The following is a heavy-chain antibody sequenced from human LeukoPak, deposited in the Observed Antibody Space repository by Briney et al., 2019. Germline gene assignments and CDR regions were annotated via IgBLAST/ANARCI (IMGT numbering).Heavy chain of an antibody. CDR3: ARVQGYCTNGVCYALDY. Sequence: GGSLRLSCTASGFIFSTYWMTWVRQAPGKGLEWVANIKHDGSEKYYVDSVKGRFTISRDNSKNTLYLQMNSLRAEDTAVYYCARVQGYCTNGVCYALDYWGQGTLVTVSS. CDR2: IKHDGSEK. J-gene: IGHJ4*02. V-gene: IGHV3-7*01. CDR1: GFIFSTYW. D-gene: IGHD2-8*01.